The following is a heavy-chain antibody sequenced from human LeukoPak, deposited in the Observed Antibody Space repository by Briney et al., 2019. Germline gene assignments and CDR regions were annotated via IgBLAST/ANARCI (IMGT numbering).Heavy chain of an antibody. Sequence: GGSLRLSCAASGFTFSDYYMSWIRQAPGKGLEWVSYISSSGSTIYYADSVKGRFTISRDNAKNSLYLQMNSLRAEDTAVYCCARAALGLPKGVSAFDIWGQGTMVTVSS. CDR2: ISSSGSTI. D-gene: IGHD1-7*01. CDR1: GFTFSDYY. V-gene: IGHV3-11*01. J-gene: IGHJ3*02. CDR3: ARAALGLPKGVSAFDI.